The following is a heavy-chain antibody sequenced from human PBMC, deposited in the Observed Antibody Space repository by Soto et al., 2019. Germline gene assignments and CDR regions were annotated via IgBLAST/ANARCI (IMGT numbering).Heavy chain of an antibody. D-gene: IGHD3-22*01. CDR2: IIPMFGTA. CDR3: ARVGPAHYYDSSGYYSPLDY. Sequence: QVQLVQSGAEVKTPGSSVKVSCKASGDTFSSYAINWLRQAPGQGLEWMGGIIPMFGTANYAQKFKGRVTITAGESTSTVYMELSSLRSEDTAVYYCARVGPAHYYDSSGYYSPLDYCCQGTLGTVSS. J-gene: IGHJ4*02. CDR1: GDTFSSYA. V-gene: IGHV1-69*01.